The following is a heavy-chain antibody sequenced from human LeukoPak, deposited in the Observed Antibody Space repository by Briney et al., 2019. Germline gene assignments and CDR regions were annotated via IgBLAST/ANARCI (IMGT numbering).Heavy chain of an antibody. V-gene: IGHV3-23*01. CDR1: GFTFSSYA. D-gene: IGHD1-26*01. J-gene: IGHJ4*02. CDR3: ATPSLIVGATVGFDY. CDR2: ISGSGSST. Sequence: GGSLRLSCAASGFTFSSYAMSWVRQAPGKGLEWVSAISGSGSSTYYADSVKGRFTISRDNSKNTLYLQMNSLRAEDTAVYYCATPSLIVGATVGFDYWGQGTLVTVSS.